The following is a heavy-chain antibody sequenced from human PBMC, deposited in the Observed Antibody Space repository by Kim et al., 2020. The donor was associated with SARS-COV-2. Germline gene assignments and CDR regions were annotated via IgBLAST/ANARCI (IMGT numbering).Heavy chain of an antibody. D-gene: IGHD3-22*01. CDR2: ISYDGSNK. V-gene: IGHV3-30*04. CDR1: GFTFSSYA. Sequence: GGSLRLSCAASGFTFSSYAMHWVRQAPGKGLEWVAVISYDGSNKYYADSVKGRFTISRDNSKNTLYLQMNSLRAEDTAVYYCARARNYYDSSGDSPDYWGQGTLVTVSS. CDR3: ARARNYYDSSGDSPDY. J-gene: IGHJ4*02.